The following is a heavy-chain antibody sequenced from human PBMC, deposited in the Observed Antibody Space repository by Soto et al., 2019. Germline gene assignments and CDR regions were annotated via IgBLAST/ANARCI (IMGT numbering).Heavy chain of an antibody. V-gene: IGHV4-34*01. J-gene: IGHJ5*02. D-gene: IGHD2-15*01. CDR2: INDSGST. CDR3: ARERGRYCSGESCYPFGP. Sequence: PSATLSLTCAVYGGAFRGYYWSWIRQPPGKGLEWLGEINDSGSTNYNPSLKSRITISLDTSKKEISLRLSSVTAADTAVYYCARERGRYCSGESCYPFGPWGQGALVTVSS. CDR1: GGAFRGYY.